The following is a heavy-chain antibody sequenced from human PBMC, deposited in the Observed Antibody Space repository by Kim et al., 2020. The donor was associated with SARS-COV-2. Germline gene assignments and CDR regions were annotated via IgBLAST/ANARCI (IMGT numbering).Heavy chain of an antibody. CDR2: ISGSGGST. V-gene: IGHV3-23*01. Sequence: GGSLRLSCAASGFTFSSYAMSWVRQAPGKGLEWVSAISGSGGSTYYADSVKGRFTISRDNSKNTLYLQMNSLRAEDTAVYYCAKPQYYYGSGSYYNHRGPFDYWGQGTLVTVSS. D-gene: IGHD3-10*01. CDR3: AKPQYYYGSGSYYNHRGPFDY. CDR1: GFTFSSYA. J-gene: IGHJ4*02.